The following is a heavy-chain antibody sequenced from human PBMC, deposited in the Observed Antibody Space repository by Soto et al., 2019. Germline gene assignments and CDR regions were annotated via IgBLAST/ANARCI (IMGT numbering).Heavy chain of an antibody. D-gene: IGHD6-19*01. CDR1: GYSFSSSG. CDR3: ARDSAWGGRGWFSYWS. J-gene: IGHJ4*02. V-gene: IGHV1-18*01. CDR2: ISAYNHNT. Sequence: QVQLVQSGAEVKKPGASVKVSCKASGYSFSSSGISWVRQAPGQGLEWMGWISAYNHNTNYAQNLQGRVTMTTDTSTSTAYMELRSLRSDDTAVHYCARDSAWGGRGWFSYWSWGQGTLVTVSS.